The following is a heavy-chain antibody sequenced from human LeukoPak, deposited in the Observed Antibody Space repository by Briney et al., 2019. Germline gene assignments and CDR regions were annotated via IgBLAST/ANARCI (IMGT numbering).Heavy chain of an antibody. V-gene: IGHV1-2*06. J-gene: IGHJ4*02. CDR3: ARAPRYCSGGSCYYISEY. CDR2: INPNSGGT. D-gene: IGHD2-15*01. Sequence: GASVKVSCKASGYTFTGYYMHWVRQAPGQGLEWMGRINPNSGGTNYAQKFQGRVTMTRDTSISTAYMEPSRLRSDDTAVYYCARAPRYCSGGSCYYISEYWGQGTLVTVSS. CDR1: GYTFTGYY.